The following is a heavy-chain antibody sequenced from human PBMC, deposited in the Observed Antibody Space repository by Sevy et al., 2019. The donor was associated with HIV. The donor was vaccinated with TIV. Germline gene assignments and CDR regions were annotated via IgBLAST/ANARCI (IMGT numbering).Heavy chain of an antibody. Sequence: GGSLRLSCAASGFTFSNYAMSWVRQAPGKGLEWVSAISGNGGTTYYADSVKGRFTISRDNSKNTLYLQMNSLRAEDTAIYYCAKDPFLAAGSCSRTGCYALFDYWGQGTLVTVSS. CDR1: GFTFSNYA. D-gene: IGHD2-2*01. CDR2: ISGNGGTT. V-gene: IGHV3-23*01. J-gene: IGHJ4*02. CDR3: AKDPFLAAGSCSRTGCYALFDY.